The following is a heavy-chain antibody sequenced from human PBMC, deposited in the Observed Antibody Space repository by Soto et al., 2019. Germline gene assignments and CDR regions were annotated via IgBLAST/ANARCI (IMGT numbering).Heavy chain of an antibody. J-gene: IGHJ1*01. CDR3: ARDSYYGSGSYLNAEYFQH. CDR2: IIPIFGTA. V-gene: IGHV1-69*13. D-gene: IGHD3-10*01. CDR1: GGTFSSYA. Sequence: SVKVSCKASGGTFSSYAISWVRQAPGQGLEWMGGIIPIFGTANYAQKFQGRVTITADESTSTAYMELSSLRSEDTAVYYCARDSYYGSGSYLNAEYFQHWGQGTLVTVSS.